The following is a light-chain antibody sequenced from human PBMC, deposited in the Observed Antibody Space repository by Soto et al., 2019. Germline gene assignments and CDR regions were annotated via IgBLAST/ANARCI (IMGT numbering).Light chain of an antibody. CDR1: RGISSN. Sequence: IVMTQSTATLSVSPGERATLSCRASRGISSNLAWYQQKPGQAPRLLIYDASTRATGIPARFSGSGSGTEFTLTISSLQSEDFAVYYCHQYNNWPPWTFGQGSKVDIK. CDR2: DAS. V-gene: IGKV3-15*01. J-gene: IGKJ1*01. CDR3: HQYNNWPPWT.